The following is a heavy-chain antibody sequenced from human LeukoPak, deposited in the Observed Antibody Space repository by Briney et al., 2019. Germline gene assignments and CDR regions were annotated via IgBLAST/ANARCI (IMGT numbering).Heavy chain of an antibody. V-gene: IGHV3-23*01. D-gene: IGHD3-3*01. CDR3: AKDPYYDFWSGYYRYYFDY. CDR1: GFTVSSNY. CDR2: ISGSGGGT. Sequence: GGSLRLSCAASGFTVSSNYMSWVRQAPGKGLEWISAISGSGGGTYYADSVKGRFTISRDNSKNTLYLQMNSLRAEDTAVYYCAKDPYYDFWSGYYRYYFDYWGQGTLVTVSS. J-gene: IGHJ4*02.